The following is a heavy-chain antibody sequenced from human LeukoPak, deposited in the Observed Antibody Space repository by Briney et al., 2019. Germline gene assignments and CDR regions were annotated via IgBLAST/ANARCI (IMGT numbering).Heavy chain of an antibody. CDR1: AGSISSSNW. Sequence: SETPSLTCSVSAGSISSSNWWSWVRQSPVKGLEWIGEIYLYGTTNYNPSLKSRVTMSVTRSKNQFSLKLSSVTAADTAVYYCARQKWEQQGRDYYFNGLDVWGPGTTVTVSS. CDR2: IYLYGTT. J-gene: IGHJ6*02. V-gene: IGHV4-4*02. CDR3: ARQKWEQQGRDYYFNGLDV. D-gene: IGHD1-26*01.